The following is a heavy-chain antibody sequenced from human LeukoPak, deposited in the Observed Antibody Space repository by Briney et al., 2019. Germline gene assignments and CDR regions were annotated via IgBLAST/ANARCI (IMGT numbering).Heavy chain of an antibody. J-gene: IGHJ4*02. CDR2: TYYRSRWIY. Sequence: SHTLSLTCVVSGVSVSSSSCAWRWIRQCPSRGLEWLGRTYYRSRWIYDYAESVKSRITINPDTSKNEFSLQLNSVTPEDTAMYYGARNVRPDFDDWGQGTLVTVSS. V-gene: IGHV6-1*01. CDR1: GVSVSSSSCA. CDR3: ARNVRPDFDD.